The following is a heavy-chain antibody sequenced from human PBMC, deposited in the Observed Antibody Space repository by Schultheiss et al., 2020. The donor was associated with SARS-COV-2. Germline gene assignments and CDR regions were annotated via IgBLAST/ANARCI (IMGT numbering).Heavy chain of an antibody. CDR3: AREGNYYDSSGYYRW. CDR2: ISSSSSYT. J-gene: IGHJ4*02. Sequence: GESLKISCAASGFTFSSYWMSWVRQAPGKGLEWVSYISSSSSYTDYADSVKGRFTISRDNAKNSLYLQMNSLRAEDTAVYYCAREGNYYDSSGYYRWWGQGTLVTVSS. D-gene: IGHD3-22*01. V-gene: IGHV3-21*05. CDR1: GFTFSSYW.